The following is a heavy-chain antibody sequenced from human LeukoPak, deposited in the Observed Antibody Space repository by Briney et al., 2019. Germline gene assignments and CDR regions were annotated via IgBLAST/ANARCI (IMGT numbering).Heavy chain of an antibody. Sequence: SETLSLTCTVFGGSISSYYWSWIRQPAGKGLEWIGRIYTSGSTNYNPSLKSQVTMSVDTSKNQFSLKLSSVPAADTAVYYCARGNLKTGTTRFDPWGQGTLVTVSS. J-gene: IGHJ5*02. CDR3: ARGNLKTGTTRFDP. D-gene: IGHD1-1*01. CDR2: IYTSGST. V-gene: IGHV4-4*07. CDR1: GGSISSYY.